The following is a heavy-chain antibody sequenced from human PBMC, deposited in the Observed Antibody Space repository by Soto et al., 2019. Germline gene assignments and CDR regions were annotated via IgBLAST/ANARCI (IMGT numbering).Heavy chain of an antibody. CDR1: RLTFSNFA. J-gene: IGHJ3*01. D-gene: IGHD4-17*01. V-gene: IGHV3-23*01. CDR2: ISGTGGGT. CDR3: AKDPNGDHLGALDA. Sequence: EVQFLESGGGLVQPGGSLRLSCTASRLTFSNFAVTWVRQAPGKGMEWVSSISGTGGGTHYADSLKGRFSISRDNSKNTVYLQMNSLGAEDTAVYHCAKDPNGDHLGALDAWGQGTLVTVSS.